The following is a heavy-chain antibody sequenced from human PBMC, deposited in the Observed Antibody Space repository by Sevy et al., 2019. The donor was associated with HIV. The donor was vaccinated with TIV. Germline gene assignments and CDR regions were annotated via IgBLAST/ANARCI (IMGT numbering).Heavy chain of an antibody. Sequence: GGSLRLSCAVSGFTFSSYSMNWVRQAPGKGLEWVSSISSSSNYVYYADSVKGRFTISRDNAKDSLFLQMNRLRAEDTAIYYCAVGYCSGTSCSSGRAWVAFDIWGQGRMVTVSS. J-gene: IGHJ3*02. CDR1: GFTFSSYS. CDR2: ISSSSNYV. V-gene: IGHV3-21*01. D-gene: IGHD2-15*01. CDR3: AVGYCSGTSCSSGRAWVAFDI.